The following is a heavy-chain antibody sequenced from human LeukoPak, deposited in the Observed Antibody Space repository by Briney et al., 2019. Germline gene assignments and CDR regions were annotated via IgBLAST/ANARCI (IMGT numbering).Heavy chain of an antibody. V-gene: IGHV3-23*01. D-gene: IGHD4-17*01. CDR3: AKDLAVTTDY. Sequence: VSGISGGGGGTFYADSVKGRFTISRDNSKNTLYLQMNSLSAEDTAVYYCAKDLAVTTDYWGQGTLVTVSS. CDR2: ISGGGGGT. J-gene: IGHJ4*02.